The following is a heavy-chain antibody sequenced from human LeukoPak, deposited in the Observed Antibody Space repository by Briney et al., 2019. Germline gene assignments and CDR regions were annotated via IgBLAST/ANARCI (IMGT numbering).Heavy chain of an antibody. J-gene: IGHJ4*02. CDR2: ISSSSSTI. CDR1: GFTLSSYS. Sequence: GGSLRLSCAASGFTLSSYSMNWVRQAPGKGLEWVSYISSSSSTIYHADSVKGRFTISRDNAKNSLYLQMNSLRAEDTAVYYCAREGDPTVIYSLPDYWGQGTLVTVSS. D-gene: IGHD4-17*01. CDR3: AREGDPTVIYSLPDY. V-gene: IGHV3-48*04.